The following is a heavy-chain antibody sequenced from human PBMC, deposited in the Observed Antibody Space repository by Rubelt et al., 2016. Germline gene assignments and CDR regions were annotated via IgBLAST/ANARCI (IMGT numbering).Heavy chain of an antibody. V-gene: IGHV4-39*01. D-gene: IGHD1-26*01. J-gene: IGHJ4*02. Sequence: QLQLQESGPGLVKPSETLSLSCVVSGGSISRSGYYWGWIRQPPGKGLAWLGYIYYKGGTYYNPSLQSRVTIPEDTSTNQCSLKLSAVTAADTAVYYCARRGCSGSLGMFDYWGQGTLVTVSS. CDR2: IYYKGGT. CDR1: GGSISRSGYY. CDR3: ARRGCSGSLGMFDY.